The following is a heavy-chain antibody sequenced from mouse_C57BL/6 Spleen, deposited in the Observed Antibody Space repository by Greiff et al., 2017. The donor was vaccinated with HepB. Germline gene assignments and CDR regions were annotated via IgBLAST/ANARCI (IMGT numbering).Heavy chain of an antibody. Sequence: EVMLVESGGGLVQPGGSLSLSCAASGFTFTDYYMSWVRQPPGKALEWLGFIRNKANGYTTEYSASVKGRFTISRDNSQSILYLQMNALRAEDSATYYCARYRGKTSFDYWGQGTTLTVSS. V-gene: IGHV7-3*01. CDR1: GFTFTDYY. J-gene: IGHJ2*01. CDR2: IRNKANGYTT. CDR3: ARYRGKTSFDY. D-gene: IGHD2-1*01.